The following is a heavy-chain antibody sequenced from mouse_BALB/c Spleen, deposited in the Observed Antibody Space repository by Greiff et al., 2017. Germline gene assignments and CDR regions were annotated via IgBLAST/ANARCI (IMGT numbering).Heavy chain of an antibody. Sequence: EVMLVESGGGLVQPGGSLRLSCATSGFTFTDYYMSWVRQPPGKALEWLGFIRNKANGYTTEYSASVKGRFTISRDNSQSILYLQMNTLRAEDSATYYCARDTTVVDWGQGTTLTVSS. CDR1: GFTFTDYY. D-gene: IGHD1-1*01. CDR3: ARDTTVVD. V-gene: IGHV7-3*02. CDR2: IRNKANGYTT. J-gene: IGHJ2*01.